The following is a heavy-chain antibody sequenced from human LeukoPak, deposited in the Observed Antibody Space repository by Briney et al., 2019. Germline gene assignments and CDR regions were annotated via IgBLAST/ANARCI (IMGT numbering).Heavy chain of an antibody. Sequence: GGSLRLSRAGSGFTFSNHGMNWVRQAPGEGLQWVSGISNYGDTYYVDSVKGRFTISRDNSKNTVYLQMNSLRVEDTALYYCAKDRNKISFDFWGQGTMVTVSS. V-gene: IGHV3-23*01. J-gene: IGHJ3*01. CDR2: ISNYGDT. CDR3: AKDRNKISFDF. CDR1: GFTFSNHG. D-gene: IGHD1/OR15-1a*01.